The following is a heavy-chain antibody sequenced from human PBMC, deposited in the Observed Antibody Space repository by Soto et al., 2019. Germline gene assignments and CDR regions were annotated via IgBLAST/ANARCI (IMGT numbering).Heavy chain of an antibody. CDR3: AKSAPMDAGDKYYYDF. V-gene: IGHV1-69*13. CDR1: GGTFSTFG. CDR2: IIPFFGTA. J-gene: IGHJ4*02. Sequence: SVKVSCKASGGTFSTFGISWVRQAPGQGLEWMGGIIPFFGTARYSQKFEDRITITADESTNTVYMDLRSLTSEDTAIYYCAKSAPMDAGDKYYYDFWGQGALVTVSS. D-gene: IGHD4-17*01.